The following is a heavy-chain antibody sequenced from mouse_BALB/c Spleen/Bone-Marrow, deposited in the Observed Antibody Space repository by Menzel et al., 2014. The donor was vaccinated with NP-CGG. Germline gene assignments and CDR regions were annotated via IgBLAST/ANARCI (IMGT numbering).Heavy chain of an antibody. CDR2: INPYNGDT. CDR1: GYSFTGYF. CDR3: ARGGLLRAMDY. V-gene: IGHV1-20*02. J-gene: IGHJ4*01. D-gene: IGHD2-3*01. Sequence: VQLQQPGPELVKPGASVKISCKASGYSFTGYFMNWVMQSHGKSLEWIGRINPYNGDTFYNQRFKGKATLTVDKSSSXAHMELRSLASEDSAVYYCARGGLLRAMDYWGQGTSVTVSS.